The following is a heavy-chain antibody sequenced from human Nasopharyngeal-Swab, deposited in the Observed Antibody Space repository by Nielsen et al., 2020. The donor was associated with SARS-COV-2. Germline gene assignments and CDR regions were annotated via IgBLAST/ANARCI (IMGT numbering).Heavy chain of an antibody. V-gene: IGHV3-49*04. CDR3: TRDLWDFWGGYYGMDV. CDR2: IRSKAYGGTT. CDR1: GFTFGDYA. J-gene: IGHJ6*02. Sequence: GESLKISCTASGFTFGDYAMSWVRQAPGKGPEWVGFIRSKAYGGTTEYAASVKGRFTISRDDSKSIAYLQMNSLKTEDTAVYYCTRDLWDFWGGYYGMDVWGQGTTVTVSS. D-gene: IGHD3-3*01.